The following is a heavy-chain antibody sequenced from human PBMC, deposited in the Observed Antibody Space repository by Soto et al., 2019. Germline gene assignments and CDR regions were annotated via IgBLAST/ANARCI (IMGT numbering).Heavy chain of an antibody. CDR1: GGSISSYY. CDR2: IYYSGST. J-gene: IGHJ4*02. CDR3: ARGGGSPDY. D-gene: IGHD1-26*01. V-gene: IGHV4-59*01. Sequence: QVQLQESGPGLVKPSETLSLTCTVSGGSISSYYWSWIRQPPGKGLEWIGYIYYSGSTNYNPSLKSRVTISVDTSKNRFSLKLNSVTAADTAVYYCARGGGSPDYWGQGTLVTVSS.